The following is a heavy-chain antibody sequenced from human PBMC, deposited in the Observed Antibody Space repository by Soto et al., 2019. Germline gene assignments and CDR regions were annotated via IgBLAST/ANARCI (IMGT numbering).Heavy chain of an antibody. CDR2: ISYSGNT. V-gene: IGHV4-59*01. CDR1: GGSISNFY. CDR3: ARAPMVLSRSYFDS. D-gene: IGHD2-8*01. J-gene: IGHJ4*02. Sequence: ETLSLTCTVSGGSISNFYWSWIRQPPGKGLEWIGYISYSGNTNYNPSPKSRVSISVDTSKNQLSLNLTSVTAADTAVYYCARAPMVLSRSYFDSWGQGTPVTVSS.